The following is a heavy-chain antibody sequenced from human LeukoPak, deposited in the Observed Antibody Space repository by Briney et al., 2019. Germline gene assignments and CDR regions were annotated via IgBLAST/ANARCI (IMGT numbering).Heavy chain of an antibody. J-gene: IGHJ4*02. Sequence: GGSLRLSCAASGFSFSSYGMHWVRQAPGKGLEWVAFMSYDGSNKNYADSVKGRFTISRDNSKNTLYLQMNSLRAEDTAVYYCAKDLPPGPIAVAGTGSWGQGTLVTVSS. D-gene: IGHD6-19*01. V-gene: IGHV3-30*18. CDR2: MSYDGSNK. CDR1: GFSFSSYG. CDR3: AKDLPPGPIAVAGTGS.